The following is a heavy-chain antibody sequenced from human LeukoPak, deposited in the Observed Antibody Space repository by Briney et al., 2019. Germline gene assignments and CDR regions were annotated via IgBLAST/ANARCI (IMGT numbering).Heavy chain of an antibody. CDR1: GFTFSSYG. Sequence: GGSLRLSCAASGFTFSSYGMHWVRQAPGKGLEWVAVISYDGSNKYYADSVKGRFTISRDNSKNTLYLQMNSLRAEDTAVYYCARGGSGFGDYYFYGMDVWGQGTTVTVSS. J-gene: IGHJ6*02. CDR3: ARGGSGFGDYYFYGMDV. CDR2: ISYDGSNK. D-gene: IGHD3-22*01. V-gene: IGHV3-30*03.